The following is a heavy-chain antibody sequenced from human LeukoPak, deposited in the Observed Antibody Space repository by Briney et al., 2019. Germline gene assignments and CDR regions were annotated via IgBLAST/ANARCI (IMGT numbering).Heavy chain of an antibody. CDR2: INTGNGNT. Sequence: GASVKVSCKTSGYTFTNYGMHWVRQAPRQRPEWMGWINTGNGNTKSSQKFQDRVTLTRDTSASTAYMELNSLSSEDTAVYYCARVPLSDPSGHYYPHWGQGTLVTVSS. CDR3: ARVPLSDPSGHYYPH. V-gene: IGHV1-3*04. J-gene: IGHJ1*01. CDR1: GYTFTNYG. D-gene: IGHD3-22*01.